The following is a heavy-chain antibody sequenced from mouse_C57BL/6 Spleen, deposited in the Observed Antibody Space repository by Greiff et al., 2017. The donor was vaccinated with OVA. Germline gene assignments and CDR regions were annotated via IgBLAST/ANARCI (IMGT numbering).Heavy chain of an antibody. CDR3: ARPDGYDGAWFAY. V-gene: IGHV1-72*01. CDR1: GYTFTSYW. Sequence: VQLQQPGAELVKPGASVKLSCKASGYTFTSYWMHWVKQRPGRGLEWIGRIDPNSGGTKYNEKFKSKATLTVDKPSITAYMQLSSLTSEDSAVYYCARPDGYDGAWFAYWGQGTLVTVSA. D-gene: IGHD2-2*01. J-gene: IGHJ3*01. CDR2: IDPNSGGT.